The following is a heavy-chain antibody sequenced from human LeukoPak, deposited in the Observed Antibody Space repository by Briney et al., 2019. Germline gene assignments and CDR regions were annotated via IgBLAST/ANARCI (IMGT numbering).Heavy chain of an antibody. D-gene: IGHD5-18*01. J-gene: IGHJ4*02. Sequence: DPSETLSLTCTVSGGSISSSSYYWGWIRQPPGKGLEWIGSIYYSGSTNYNPSPKSRVTISVDTSKNQFSLKLSSVTAADTAVYYCARDTVDGYVSFDYWGQGTLVTVSS. CDR3: ARDTVDGYVSFDY. CDR1: GGSISSSSYY. CDR2: IYYSGST. V-gene: IGHV4-39*07.